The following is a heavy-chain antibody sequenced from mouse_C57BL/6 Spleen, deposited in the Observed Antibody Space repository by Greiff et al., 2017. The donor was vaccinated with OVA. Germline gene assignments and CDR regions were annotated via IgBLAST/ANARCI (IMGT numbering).Heavy chain of an antibody. V-gene: IGHV1-15*01. CDR3: TRAGTWYFDD. CDR1: GYTFTDYE. J-gene: IGHJ1*03. D-gene: IGHD4-1*01. Sequence: VQLQQSGAELVRPGASVTLSCKASGYTFTDYEMHWVKQTPVHGLEWIGAIDPETGGTAYNQKFKGKAILTADNSSSTAYMELRSLTSADSAVYYCTRAGTWYFDDWGTGTTVTVSS. CDR2: IDPETGGT.